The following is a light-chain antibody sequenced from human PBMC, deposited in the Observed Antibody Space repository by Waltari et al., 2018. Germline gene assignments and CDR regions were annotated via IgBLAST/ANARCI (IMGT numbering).Light chain of an antibody. CDR1: DLGDYY. CDR3: QAWDNTAVV. CDR2: QDA. V-gene: IGLV3-1*01. Sequence: SYELVQPPSLSVFPGQTASITCSGHDLGDYYVSWYQQRPGRPPVLLIYQDAKRPSGIPVRCSGSDAVNTATLTISGTQPIDDSDYYCQAWDNTAVVFGGGTRLTVL. J-gene: IGLJ2*01.